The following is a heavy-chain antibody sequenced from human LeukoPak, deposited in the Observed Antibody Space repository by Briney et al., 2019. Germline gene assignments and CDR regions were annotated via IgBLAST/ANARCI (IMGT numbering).Heavy chain of an antibody. CDR2: IYYSGST. CDR1: GGSISSGDYY. J-gene: IGHJ1*01. Sequence: SETLSLTCTVSGGSISSGDYYWSWIRQPPGKGLEWIGYIYYSGSTYYNPSLKSRVTISVDPSKNQFSLKLSSVTAADTAVYYCAKASSSWDAEYFQHWGQGTLVTVSS. D-gene: IGHD6-13*01. CDR3: AKASSSWDAEYFQH. V-gene: IGHV4-30-4*01.